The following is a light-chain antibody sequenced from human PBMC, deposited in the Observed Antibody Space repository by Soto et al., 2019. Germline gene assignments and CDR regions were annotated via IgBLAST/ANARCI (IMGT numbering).Light chain of an antibody. CDR1: TSDVGGYKY. Sequence: QSALTQPASVSGSPGQSITISCTGTTSDVGGYKYVSWYQQHPGKAPKLMIYEVSNRPSGVSNRFSGSKSDNTASLTISGLQAEDEADYYCSSYTSSSIRYVFGTGTKVTVL. V-gene: IGLV2-14*01. CDR3: SSYTSSSIRYV. CDR2: EVS. J-gene: IGLJ1*01.